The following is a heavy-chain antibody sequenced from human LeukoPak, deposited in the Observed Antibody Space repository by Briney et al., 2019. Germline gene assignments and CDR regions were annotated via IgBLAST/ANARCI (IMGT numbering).Heavy chain of an antibody. J-gene: IGHJ6*03. CDR2: IYYSGST. Sequence: SETLSLTCTVSGGSISNYYWSWIRQPPGKGLEWIGYIYYSGSTNHNPSLKSRVSISVDTSKNQFSLKLSSVTAADTAVYYCARGNYYDSSGYLYYYYYYLDVWGKGTTVTVSS. CDR1: GGSISNYY. V-gene: IGHV4-59*01. D-gene: IGHD3-22*01. CDR3: ARGNYYDSSGYLYYYYYYLDV.